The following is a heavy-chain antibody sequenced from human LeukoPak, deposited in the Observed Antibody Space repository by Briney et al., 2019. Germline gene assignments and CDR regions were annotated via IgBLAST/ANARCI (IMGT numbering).Heavy chain of an antibody. Sequence: GESLKISFKGSGCRFTSYWIGWVRPMPGKGLEGMGIIYPGDSDNRYSPSFQGQVTISADKSISTAYLQWSSLKASDTAMYYCARLVSYYDILTGYYNRAPYYYYYYYYMDVWGKGTTVTVSS. D-gene: IGHD3-9*01. V-gene: IGHV5-51*01. CDR2: IYPGDSDN. CDR1: GCRFTSYW. J-gene: IGHJ6*03. CDR3: ARLVSYYDILTGYYNRAPYYYYYYYYMDV.